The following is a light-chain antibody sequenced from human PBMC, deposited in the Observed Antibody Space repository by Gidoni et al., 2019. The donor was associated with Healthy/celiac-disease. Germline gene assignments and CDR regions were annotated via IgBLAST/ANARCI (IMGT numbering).Light chain of an antibody. J-gene: IGKJ2*01. Sequence: DILMTQSPLSLPVTPGEPASISCRSSQSLLHSNGYNYLDWYLQKPGQSPQLLIYLGSNRASGVPDRFSGSGSGTDFTLKISRVEAEDVGVYYCMQARQIYTFGQGTKLEIK. V-gene: IGKV2-28*01. CDR2: LGS. CDR1: QSLLHSNGYNY. CDR3: MQARQIYT.